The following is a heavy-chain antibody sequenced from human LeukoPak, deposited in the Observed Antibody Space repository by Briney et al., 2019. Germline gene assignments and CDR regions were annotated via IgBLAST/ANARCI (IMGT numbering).Heavy chain of an antibody. Sequence: GGSLRLSCAASGFTVSSNYMSWVRQAPGKGLEWVSVIYSGGSTYYADSVKGRFTISRDNSKNTLYLKMNSLRAEDTAVYYCARDYYYDSSGYYYYYMDVWGKGTTVTVSS. D-gene: IGHD3-22*01. J-gene: IGHJ6*03. CDR2: IYSGGST. CDR3: ARDYYYDSSGYYYYYMDV. CDR1: GFTVSSNY. V-gene: IGHV3-53*01.